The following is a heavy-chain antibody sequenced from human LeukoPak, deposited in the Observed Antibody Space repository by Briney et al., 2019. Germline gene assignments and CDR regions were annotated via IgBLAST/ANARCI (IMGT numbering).Heavy chain of an antibody. CDR2: TYYRSKWYN. Sequence: SQTLSLTCAISGDSVSSNSAAWNWVRQSPSRGLEWLARTYYRSKWYNDYAASVKSRISIDPDTSKNHFSLQLISVTPEDTAVYYCARQGGLGWVTLDYWGQGTLVTVSS. D-gene: IGHD2-21*01. J-gene: IGHJ4*02. V-gene: IGHV6-1*01. CDR1: GDSVSSNSAA. CDR3: ARQGGLGWVTLDY.